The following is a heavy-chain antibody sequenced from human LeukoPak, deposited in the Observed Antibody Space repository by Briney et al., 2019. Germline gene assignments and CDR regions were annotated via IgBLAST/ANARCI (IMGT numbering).Heavy chain of an antibody. CDR2: TSKSGTYI. Sequence: GGSLRLSCAASGFTFSSYSMNWVRQAPGKGLEWVSSTSKSGTYIYYADSVKGRFTISRDNAKNSLFLQMNSLRAEDSAIYYCARDFISGVVVDPFDYWGPGTWVTVSS. CDR1: GFTFSSYS. J-gene: IGHJ4*02. V-gene: IGHV3-21*01. D-gene: IGHD2-15*01. CDR3: ARDFISGVVVDPFDY.